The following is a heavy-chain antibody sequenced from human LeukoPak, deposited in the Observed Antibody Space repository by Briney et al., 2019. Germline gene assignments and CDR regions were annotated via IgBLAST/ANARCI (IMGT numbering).Heavy chain of an antibody. CDR1: GFTFDDYG. D-gene: IGHD3-10*01. CDR2: INWNGGST. CDR3: AREARLTGSGSYPYNWFDP. J-gene: IGHJ5*02. Sequence: GGSLRLSCAVSGFTFDDYGMSWVRQAPGKGLEWVSGINWNGGSTGYADSVKGRFTISRDNAKNSLYLQMNSLRAEDTALYYCAREARLTGSGSYPYNWFDPWGQGTLVTVSS. V-gene: IGHV3-20*04.